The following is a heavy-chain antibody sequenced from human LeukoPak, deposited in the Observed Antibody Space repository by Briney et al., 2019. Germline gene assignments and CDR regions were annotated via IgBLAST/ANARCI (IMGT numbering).Heavy chain of an antibody. CDR2: IYYGGST. V-gene: IGHV4-59*08. J-gene: IGHJ5*02. CDR3: ARQVNWFDP. Sequence: SETLSLTCSVSGGPIRSYYWSWIRQPPGKGLEWIGYIYYGGSTNYNPSLKSRVTISVHTSKNQFSLKLNSVTAADTAVYYCARQVNWFDPWGQGTLVTVSS. CDR1: GGPIRSYY.